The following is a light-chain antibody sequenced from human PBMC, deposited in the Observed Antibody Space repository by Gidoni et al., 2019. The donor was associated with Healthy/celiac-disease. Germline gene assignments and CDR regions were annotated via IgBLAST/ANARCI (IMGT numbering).Light chain of an antibody. V-gene: IGKV3-11*01. CDR1: QSVYTY. CDR2: DAS. Sequence: EIVLTQSPATLSLSPGDRATLSCRASQSVYTYLAWYQQKPGQAPRLLIYDASKRATGIPGRFSGSGYGTDFTLTISSLEPEDFAVYYCQQRSNWRWTFXXXTKMEIK. CDR3: QQRSNWRWT. J-gene: IGKJ1*01.